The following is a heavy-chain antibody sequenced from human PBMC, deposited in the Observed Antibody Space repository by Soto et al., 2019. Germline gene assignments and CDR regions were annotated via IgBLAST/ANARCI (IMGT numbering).Heavy chain of an antibody. D-gene: IGHD3-9*01. CDR2: ISAYNGNT. J-gene: IGHJ4*02. CDR3: ARDSPNYDILTGYYVYYFDY. Sequence: GASVKVSCKASGYTFTSYGISWVRQAPGQGLEWMGWISAYNGNTNYAQKLQGRVTMTTDTSTSTAYMELRSLRSDDTAVYYCARDSPNYDILTGYYVYYFDYWGQGTLVTVSS. CDR1: GYTFTSYG. V-gene: IGHV1-18*01.